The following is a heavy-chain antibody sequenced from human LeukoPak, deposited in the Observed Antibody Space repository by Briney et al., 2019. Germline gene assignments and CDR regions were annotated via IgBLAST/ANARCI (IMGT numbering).Heavy chain of an antibody. CDR1: GYTFTGYY. V-gene: IGHV1-46*01. Sequence: ASVKVSCKASGYTFTGYYIHWVRQAPGQGLEWMGIISPSGANTAYAQKFQGRVTMTSDTSTSTAYMELSSLRSEDTAVYYCARVNEGGFDPWGQGTLVTVSS. J-gene: IGHJ5*02. CDR3: ARVNEGGFDP. D-gene: IGHD1-1*01. CDR2: ISPSGANT.